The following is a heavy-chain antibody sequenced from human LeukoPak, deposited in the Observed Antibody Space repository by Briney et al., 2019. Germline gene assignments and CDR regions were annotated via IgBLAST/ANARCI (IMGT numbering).Heavy chain of an antibody. CDR1: GYTFTGYY. CDR2: INPNSGGT. CDR3: ARGGPGPVAYYYDSSGYYYYDY. D-gene: IGHD3-22*01. Sequence: ASVKVSCKASGYTFTGYYMHWVRQAPGRGLEWMGWINPNSGGTNYAQKSQGRVTMTRDTSISTAYMELSRLRSDDTAVYYCARGGPGPVAYYYDSSGYYYYDYWGQGTLVTVSS. V-gene: IGHV1-2*02. J-gene: IGHJ4*02.